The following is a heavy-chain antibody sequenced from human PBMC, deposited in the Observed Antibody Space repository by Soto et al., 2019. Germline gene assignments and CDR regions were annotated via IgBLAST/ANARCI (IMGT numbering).Heavy chain of an antibody. V-gene: IGHV3-48*02. CDR1: GFTFSSVH. CDR2: ITSSSDTI. Sequence: GGSLRLSCAASGFTFSSVHMNWFRQAPGRGLEWVAYITSSSDTIYYSDSVKGRFTIPRDNGKNSLFLQMNSLRDEDTAVYYCARVVVVIPRGYYYAMDVGGQGTTVTVSS. D-gene: IGHD3-22*01. CDR3: ARVVVVIPRGYYYAMDV. J-gene: IGHJ6*02.